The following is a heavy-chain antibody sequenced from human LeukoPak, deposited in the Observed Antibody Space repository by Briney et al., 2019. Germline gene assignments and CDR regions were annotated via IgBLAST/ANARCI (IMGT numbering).Heavy chain of an antibody. V-gene: IGHV3-9*01. J-gene: IGHJ4*02. CDR1: GFTFEDHA. CDR2: ITWNSGSV. CDR3: AKVQHPWYYSDTSGFYGAPTNFDH. D-gene: IGHD3-22*01. Sequence: GGSLRLSCTTSGFTFEDHAMHWVRQAPGKGLEWVSGITWNSGSVVYADSVKGRFTMSRDNAKNSLYLQMNSLGAEDTALYYCAKVQHPWYYSDTSGFYGAPTNFDHWGQGTLVTVSS.